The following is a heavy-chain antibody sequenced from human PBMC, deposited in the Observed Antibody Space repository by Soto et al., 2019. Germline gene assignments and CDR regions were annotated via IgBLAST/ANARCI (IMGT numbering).Heavy chain of an antibody. CDR1: GFTFSSYG. V-gene: IGHV3-30*18. Sequence: GGSLRLSCAASGFTFSSYGMHWVRQAPGKGLEWVAVISYDGSNKYYADSVKGRFTISRDNSKNTLYLQMNSLRAEDTAVYYCAKGQSLRFLEWLLPFDYWGQGTLVTVSS. D-gene: IGHD3-3*01. J-gene: IGHJ4*02. CDR2: ISYDGSNK. CDR3: AKGQSLRFLEWLLPFDY.